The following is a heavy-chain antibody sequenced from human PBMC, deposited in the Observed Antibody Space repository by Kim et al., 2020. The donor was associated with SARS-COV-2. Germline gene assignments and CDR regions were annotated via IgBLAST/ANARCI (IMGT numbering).Heavy chain of an antibody. D-gene: IGHD1-1*01. CDR3: ARDPTGSGPH. V-gene: IGHV1-69*01. Sequence: TANDAQKFQGRVTITADESTSTAYMELSSLRSEDTAVYYCARDPTGSGPHWGQGTLVTVSS. CDR2: TA. J-gene: IGHJ4*02.